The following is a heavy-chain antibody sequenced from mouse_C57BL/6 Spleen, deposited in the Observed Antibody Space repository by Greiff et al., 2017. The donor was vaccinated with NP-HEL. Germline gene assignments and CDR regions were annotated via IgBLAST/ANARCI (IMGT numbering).Heavy chain of an antibody. Sequence: EVKLVESGGDLVKPGGSLKLSCAASGFTFSSYGMSWVRQTPDKRLEWVATISSGGSYTYYPDSVKGRFTISSDNAKKPLYLQMSSLKSEDTAMYYCARHGTGTGTPFDYWGQGTTLTVSS. J-gene: IGHJ2*01. CDR2: ISSGGSYT. D-gene: IGHD4-1*01. V-gene: IGHV5-6*01. CDR3: ARHGTGTGTPFDY. CDR1: GFTFSSYG.